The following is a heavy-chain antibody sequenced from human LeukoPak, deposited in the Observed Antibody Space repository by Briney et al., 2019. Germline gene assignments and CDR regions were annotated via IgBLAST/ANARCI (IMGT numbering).Heavy chain of an antibody. Sequence: GGSLRLSCAASGFTFSSYAMSWVRQAPGKGLEWVSAISGSGGSTYYADSVKGRFTISRDNAKNSLYLQMNSLRAEDTALYYCARVGAPLRFLEWLLYGKYYFDYWGQGTLVTVSS. V-gene: IGHV3-23*01. CDR3: ARVGAPLRFLEWLLYGKYYFDY. J-gene: IGHJ4*02. CDR2: ISGSGGST. D-gene: IGHD3-3*01. CDR1: GFTFSSYA.